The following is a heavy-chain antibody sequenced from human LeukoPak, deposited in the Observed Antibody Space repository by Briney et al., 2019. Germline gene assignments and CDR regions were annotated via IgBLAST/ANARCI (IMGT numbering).Heavy chain of an antibody. CDR2: ISSSGSTI. CDR1: GFTFSSYE. CDR3: ARGRFHYYDSSGSPAMDV. D-gene: IGHD3-22*01. Sequence: PGGSLRLSCAASGFTFSSYEMNWVRQAPGKGLEWVSYISSSGSTIYYADSVKGRFTISRDNAKNSLYLQMNSLRAEDTAVYYCARGRFHYYDSSGSPAMDVWGKGTTVTVSS. J-gene: IGHJ6*04. V-gene: IGHV3-48*03.